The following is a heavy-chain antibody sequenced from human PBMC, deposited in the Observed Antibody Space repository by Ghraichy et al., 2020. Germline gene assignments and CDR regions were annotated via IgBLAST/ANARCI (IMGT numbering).Heavy chain of an antibody. D-gene: IGHD3-3*01. Sequence: SQTLSLTCTVSGGSISSGSYYWNWIRQPAGKGLEWIGHIYTNGSTNYNPSLKSRVTISVDTSKNQFSLNLSSVTAADTAVYYCARAPPTLFGVVKLPFAFDIWGQGTMVTVSS. CDR3: ARAPPTLFGVVKLPFAFDI. J-gene: IGHJ3*02. CDR1: GGSISSGSYY. CDR2: IYTNGST. V-gene: IGHV4-61*09.